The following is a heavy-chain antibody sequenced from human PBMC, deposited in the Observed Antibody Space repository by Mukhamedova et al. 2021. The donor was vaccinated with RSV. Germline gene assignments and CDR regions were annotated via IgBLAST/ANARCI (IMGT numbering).Heavy chain of an antibody. J-gene: IGHJ5*02. Sequence: QKFQGRVTMTRDTSTSTVYMELSSLRSEDTAVYYCARGSIAASWFDPWGKGTLVTVSS. D-gene: IGHD6-6*01. CDR3: ARGSIAASWFDP. V-gene: IGHV1-46*01.